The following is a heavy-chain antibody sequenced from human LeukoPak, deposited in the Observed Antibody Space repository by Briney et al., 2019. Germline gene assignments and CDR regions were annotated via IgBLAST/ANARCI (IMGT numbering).Heavy chain of an antibody. CDR2: ISGSGGST. D-gene: IGHD2-2*01. CDR1: GFTFSSYA. Sequence: GGSLRLSCAASGFTFSSYAMSWVRQAPGKGLEWVSAISGSGGSTYYADSVKGRFTISRDNSKKTLYLQMNSLSAEDTAVYYCAKTVVPAAIEYYFDYWGQGTLVTVSS. CDR3: AKTVVPAAIEYYFDY. V-gene: IGHV3-23*01. J-gene: IGHJ4*02.